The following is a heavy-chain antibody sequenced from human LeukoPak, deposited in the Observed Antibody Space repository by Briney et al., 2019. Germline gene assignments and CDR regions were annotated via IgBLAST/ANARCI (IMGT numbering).Heavy chain of an antibody. V-gene: IGHV1-18*01. D-gene: IGHD3-16*01. CDR2: ISAYNGNT. Sequence: GASVKVSCTASGYTFTSYGISWVRQAPGQGLEWMGWISAYNGNTNYAQKLQGRVTMTTDTCTSTAYMELRSLRSDDTAVYYCARDKFGGSGSYFDYWGQGTLVTVSS. CDR1: GYTFTSYG. J-gene: IGHJ4*02. CDR3: ARDKFGGSGSYFDY.